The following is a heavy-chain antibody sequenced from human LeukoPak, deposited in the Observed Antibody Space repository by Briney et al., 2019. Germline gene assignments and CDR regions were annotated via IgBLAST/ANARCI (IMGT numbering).Heavy chain of an antibody. CDR2: IRGGGSDT. Sequence: HPGGSLRLSCAASGFTFSSSTMTWVRQVSGKGLEWVSSIRGGGSDTHYAGTVRGRFTISRDNSKNTLYLQMNSLRAEDTAVYYCAKGTEPGLYYYYYVMDVWGQGTTVTVSS. CDR1: GFTFSSST. CDR3: AKGTEPGLYYYYYVMDV. D-gene: IGHD1-14*01. J-gene: IGHJ6*02. V-gene: IGHV3-23*01.